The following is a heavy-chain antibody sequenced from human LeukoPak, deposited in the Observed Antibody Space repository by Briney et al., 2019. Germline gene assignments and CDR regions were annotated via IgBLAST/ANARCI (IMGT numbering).Heavy chain of an antibody. Sequence: SETLSLTCTVSGGSISSGSYYWSWIRQPPGKGLEWIGYIYHSGSTTYNPSLKSRVTMSVDRSKNQFSLKLSSVTAADTAVYYCATLVRGLAFDIWGQGTMVTVSS. V-gene: IGHV4-61*01. J-gene: IGHJ3*02. CDR1: GGSISSGSYY. D-gene: IGHD3-10*01. CDR3: ATLVRGLAFDI. CDR2: IYHSGST.